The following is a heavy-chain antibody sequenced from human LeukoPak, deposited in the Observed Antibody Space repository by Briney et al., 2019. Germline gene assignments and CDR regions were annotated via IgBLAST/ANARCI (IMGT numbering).Heavy chain of an antibody. CDR3: ARDTGIQLWLHYFDY. CDR1: GYSISSGYY. J-gene: IGHJ4*02. D-gene: IGHD5-18*01. Sequence: SETLSLTCAVSGYSISSGYYWGWIRQPPGKGLEWIGNIYHSGSTYYNPSLKSRVTISVDTSKNQFSLKLSSVTAADTAVYHCARDTGIQLWLHYFDYWGQGTLVTVSS. V-gene: IGHV4-38-2*02. CDR2: IYHSGST.